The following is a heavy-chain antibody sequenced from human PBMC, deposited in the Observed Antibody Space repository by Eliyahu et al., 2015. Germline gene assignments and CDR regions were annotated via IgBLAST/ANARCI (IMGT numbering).Heavy chain of an antibody. J-gene: IGHJ3*02. D-gene: IGHD5-18*01. V-gene: IGHV3-48*03. CDR1: GFTFSNHE. CDR3: VRGGGYAYPLNAFDI. CDR2: ISITGSTI. Sequence: EEQLVESGGGLAQPGGSLRLSCAASGFTFSNHEMNWVHLAPGKGLEWLSYISITGSTIYYADSVKGRFTISRDNAKNSVFLQMNSLRIDDSTIYYCVRGGGYAYPLNAFDIWGQGTMVTVSS.